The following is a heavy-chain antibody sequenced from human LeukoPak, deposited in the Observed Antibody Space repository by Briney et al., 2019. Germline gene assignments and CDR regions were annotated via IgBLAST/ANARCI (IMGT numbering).Heavy chain of an antibody. CDR1: GFTFSSYA. D-gene: IGHD3-10*01. CDR2: ISYDGSNK. V-gene: IGHV3-30-3*01. J-gene: IGHJ4*02. CDR3: AAYGSGSYPNDY. Sequence: GGSLRLSCAASGFTFSSYAMHRVRQAPGKGLEWVAVISYDGSNKYYADSVKGRFTISRDNSKNTLYLQMNSLRAEDTAVYYCAAYGSGSYPNDYWGQGTLVTVSS.